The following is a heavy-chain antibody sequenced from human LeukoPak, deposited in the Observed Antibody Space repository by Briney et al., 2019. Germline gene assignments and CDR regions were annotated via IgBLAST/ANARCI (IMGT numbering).Heavy chain of an antibody. CDR3: ARGSRTVTTARQRASFDY. CDR2: IYYSGST. J-gene: IGHJ4*02. V-gene: IGHV4-61*01. D-gene: IGHD4-11*01. Sequence: SETLSLTCTVSGGSVSSGSYYWSWIRQPPGKGLEWIGYIYYSGSTNYNPSLKSRVTISVDTSKNQFSLKLSSVTAADTAVYYCARGSRTVTTARQRASFDYWGQGTLVTVSS. CDR1: GGSVSSGSYY.